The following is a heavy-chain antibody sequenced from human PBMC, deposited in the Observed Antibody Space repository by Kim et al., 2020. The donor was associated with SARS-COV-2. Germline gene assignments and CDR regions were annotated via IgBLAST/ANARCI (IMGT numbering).Heavy chain of an antibody. CDR3: ARDGGIAVAGTGFDP. CDR2: IYYSGST. CDR1: GGSISSSSYY. D-gene: IGHD6-19*01. Sequence: SETLSLTCTVSGGSISSSSYYWGWIRQPPGKGLEWIGSIYYSGSTYYNPSLKSRVTISVDTSKNQFSLKLSSVTAADTAVYYCARDGGIAVAGTGFDPWGQGTLVTVSS. J-gene: IGHJ5*02. V-gene: IGHV4-39*07.